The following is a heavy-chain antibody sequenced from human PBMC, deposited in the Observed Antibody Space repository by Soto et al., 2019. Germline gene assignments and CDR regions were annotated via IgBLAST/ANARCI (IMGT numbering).Heavy chain of an antibody. V-gene: IGHV4-34*01. CDR3: ARGTDSSWYFDY. J-gene: IGHJ4*02. D-gene: IGHD6-13*01. CDR2: INHSGRT. Sequence: SETLSLTCAVYGGSFSGYYWSWIRQPPGKGLEWIGEINHSGRTNYNPSLKSRVTISVDTSKNQFSLKLSSVTAADTAVYYCARGTDSSWYFDYWGQGTLVTVSS. CDR1: GGSFSGYY.